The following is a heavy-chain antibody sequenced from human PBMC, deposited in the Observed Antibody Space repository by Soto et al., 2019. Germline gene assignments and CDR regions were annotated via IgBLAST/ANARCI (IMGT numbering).Heavy chain of an antibody. CDR3: ARISTNYYDSSGYYYWYFDL. J-gene: IGHJ2*01. CDR2: IFSNDEK. V-gene: IGHV2-26*01. Sequence: QVTLKESGPVLVKPTETLTLTCTVSGFSLSNVRMGVSWIRQPPGKALEWLAHIFSNDEKSYSTSLKSRLTISKDTSKSQVVLTMTNMDPVDTATYYCARISTNYYDSSGYYYWYFDLWGRGTLVTVSS. CDR1: GFSLSNVRMG. D-gene: IGHD3-22*01.